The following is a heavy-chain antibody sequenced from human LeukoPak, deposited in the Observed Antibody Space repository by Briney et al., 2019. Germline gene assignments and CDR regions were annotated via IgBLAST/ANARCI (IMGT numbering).Heavy chain of an antibody. D-gene: IGHD3-16*02. J-gene: IGHJ6*03. CDR3: ARHIGGGIEDMDV. V-gene: IGHV4-59*08. Sequence: IPSETLSLTCTVSGGSISYYYWSWIRQSPGKGLEWIGYIYVTGTRYNPYLQSRVTISVDRSRNQFFLKMSSVTAADTAVYYCARHIGGGIEDMDVWGKGTKVIVSS. CDR1: GGSISYYY. CDR2: IYVTGT.